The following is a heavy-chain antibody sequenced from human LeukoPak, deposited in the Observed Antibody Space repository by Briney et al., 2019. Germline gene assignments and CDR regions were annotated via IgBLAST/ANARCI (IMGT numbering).Heavy chain of an antibody. V-gene: IGHV4-59*01. CDR2: IYYSGST. J-gene: IGHJ4*02. CDR1: GGSISSYY. Sequence: PSETLSLTCTVSGGSISSYYLSWIRQPPGKGLEWIGYIYYSGSTNYNPSLKSRVTISVDTSKNQFSLKLSSVTAADTAVYYCARDHSSSSHFDYWGQGTLVTVSS. CDR3: ARDHSSSSHFDY. D-gene: IGHD6-6*01.